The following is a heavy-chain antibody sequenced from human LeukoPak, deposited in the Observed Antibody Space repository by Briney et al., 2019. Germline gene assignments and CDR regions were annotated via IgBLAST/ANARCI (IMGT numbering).Heavy chain of an antibody. V-gene: IGHV3-9*01. CDR1: GFTFDDYA. CDR3: ARSGVVPAAGWFDP. J-gene: IGHJ5*02. Sequence: GRSLRLSCAASGFTFDDYAMHWVRQAPGKGLEWVSGISWNSGSIGYADSVKGRFTISRDNAKNSLYLQMNSLRAEDTAVYYCARSGVVPAAGWFDPWGQGTLVTVSS. CDR2: ISWNSGSI. D-gene: IGHD2-2*01.